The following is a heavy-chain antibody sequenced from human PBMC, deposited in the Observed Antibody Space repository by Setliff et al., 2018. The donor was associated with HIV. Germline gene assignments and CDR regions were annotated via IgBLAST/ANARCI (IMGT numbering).Heavy chain of an antibody. CDR3: ARGKTWLRFLDY. V-gene: IGHV1-18*01. J-gene: IGHJ4*02. D-gene: IGHD5-12*01. CDR2: ISTHSGYT. Sequence: ASVKVSCKASGYTFNNYGISWVRQAPGQGLEWMGWISTHSGYTDYAQNVQGRVTVTMDTSTSTTYMELRSLKSDDTAVYYCARGKTWLRFLDYWGQGTLVTVSS. CDR1: GYTFNNYG.